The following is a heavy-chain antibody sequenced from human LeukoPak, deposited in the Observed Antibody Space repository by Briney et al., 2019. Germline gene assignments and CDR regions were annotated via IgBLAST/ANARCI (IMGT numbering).Heavy chain of an antibody. V-gene: IGHV1-2*02. D-gene: IGHD2-15*01. CDR2: INPNSGGT. CDR3: AGGRPRGYCSGGSCYHNFDY. J-gene: IGHJ4*02. CDR1: GYSFADYY. Sequence: ASVKVSCKASGYSFADYYMHWVRQAPGQGLEWMGWINPNSGGTNYAQKFQGRVTMTRDTSISTAYMELSRLRSDDTAVYYCAGGRPRGYCSGGSCYHNFDYWGQGTLVTVSS.